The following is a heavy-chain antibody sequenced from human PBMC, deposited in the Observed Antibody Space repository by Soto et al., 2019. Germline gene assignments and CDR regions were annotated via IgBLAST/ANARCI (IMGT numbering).Heavy chain of an antibody. D-gene: IGHD3-3*01. CDR3: ASPGRVVTPFDY. Sequence: QLRLQESGPGLVKPSETLSLSCTVSGGSISSSNYYWGWIRQPPGKGLEWIGSVYYSGSSYYNPSLKSRITISVDTSKNQFSLKLSSVTAADTAVYYCASPGRVVTPFDYWGQGTLVTVSS. V-gene: IGHV4-39*01. J-gene: IGHJ4*02. CDR1: GGSISSSNYY. CDR2: VYYSGSS.